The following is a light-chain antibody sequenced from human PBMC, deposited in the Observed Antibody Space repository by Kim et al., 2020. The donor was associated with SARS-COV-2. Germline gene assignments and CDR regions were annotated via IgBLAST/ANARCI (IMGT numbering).Light chain of an antibody. V-gene: IGLV2-18*02. CDR3: SSYTSRNTLV. Sequence: GHPLTISCTGTSSAVGRYNRVSWYQQPPGTAPKLMIYEVSHRPSGVPDRFSGSKSGNTASLIISGLQAEDEADYYCSSYTSRNTLVFGGGTQLTVL. CDR1: SSAVGRYNR. J-gene: IGLJ2*01. CDR2: EVS.